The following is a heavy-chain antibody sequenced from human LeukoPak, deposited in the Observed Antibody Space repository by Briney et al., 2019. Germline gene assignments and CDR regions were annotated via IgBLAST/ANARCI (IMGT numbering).Heavy chain of an antibody. V-gene: IGHV1-8*01. CDR2: MNPNSGNT. CDR1: GYTFTSYD. J-gene: IGHJ4*02. Sequence: ASVKVSCKASGYTFTSYDINWVRQATGQGLEWMGWMNPNSGNTGYAQKFQGRVTMTRNTSISTAYMELSSLRSEDTAIYYCATETPPSGSFSVYYNSWGQGTLVTVSS. D-gene: IGHD3-9*01. CDR3: ATETPPSGSFSVYYNS.